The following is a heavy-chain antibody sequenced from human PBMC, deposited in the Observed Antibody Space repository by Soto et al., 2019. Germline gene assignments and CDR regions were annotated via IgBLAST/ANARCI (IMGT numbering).Heavy chain of an antibody. Sequence: QVQLVESGGGLVKPGGSLRLSCAASGFTFSDYYMSWIRQAPGKGLEWVSYISSSSSYTNYADSVKGRFTISRDNAKNSLYLQMNSMRAEDTAVYYCAREGTGIAYYRYWGQGLLVTVSS. CDR1: GFTFSDYY. CDR2: ISSSSSYT. V-gene: IGHV3-11*05. CDR3: AREGTGIAYYRY. J-gene: IGHJ4*02. D-gene: IGHD3-16*01.